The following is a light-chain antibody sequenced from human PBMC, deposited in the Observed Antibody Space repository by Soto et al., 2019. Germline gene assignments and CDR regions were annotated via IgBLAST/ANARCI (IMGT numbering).Light chain of an antibody. Sequence: EIVLTQSPATLSLSPGERATLSCRASQSVSSNLAWYQQKPGQAPRLLIYGASTRATGIPARFSGSGSGTEFTLTISSLQSEDFAVYYCQQYSNWPPITFGQGTRLEIK. J-gene: IGKJ5*01. CDR3: QQYSNWPPIT. V-gene: IGKV3-15*01. CDR2: GAS. CDR1: QSVSSN.